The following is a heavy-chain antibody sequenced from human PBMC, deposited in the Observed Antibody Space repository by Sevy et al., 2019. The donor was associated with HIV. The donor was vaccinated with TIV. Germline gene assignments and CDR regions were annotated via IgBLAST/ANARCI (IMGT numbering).Heavy chain of an antibody. D-gene: IGHD4-4*01. CDR2: IDPDDSDT. J-gene: IGHJ4*02. Sequence: GESLKISCKASGYSFTRYWIGWVRQMPGKGPGWMGIIDPDDSDTRYSPSFQGQVTISADKSIGTAYLQWSSLKASDTAMYYCARRDGYSSIDYWGQGTLVTVSS. V-gene: IGHV5-51*01. CDR3: ARRDGYSSIDY. CDR1: GYSFTRYW.